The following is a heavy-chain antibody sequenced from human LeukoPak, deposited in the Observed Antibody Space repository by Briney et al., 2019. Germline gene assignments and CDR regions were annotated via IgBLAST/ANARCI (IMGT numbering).Heavy chain of an antibody. V-gene: IGHV4-39*02. J-gene: IGHJ5*02. Sequence: SETLSLTCTVSGGSISSRSYYWGWIRQLPGQGLEWIGNVYFSGSTYYNPSLKSRVTISVDLSKNQFSLKLSSVTAADTALYYCATESGDPYCSSTTCYKMGWFGPWGPGTLVTVSS. CDR1: GGSISSRSYY. CDR3: ATESGDPYCSSTTCYKMGWFGP. D-gene: IGHD2-2*02. CDR2: VYFSGST.